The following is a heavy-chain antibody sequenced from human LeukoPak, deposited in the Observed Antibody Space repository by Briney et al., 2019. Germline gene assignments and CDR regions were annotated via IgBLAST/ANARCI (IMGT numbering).Heavy chain of an antibody. CDR3: AKDGALSTSWYFYCDY. D-gene: IGHD2-2*01. CDR1: GFAFTNSW. J-gene: IGHJ4*02. CDR2: IKQDGSEK. V-gene: IGHV3-7*03. Sequence: GGSLRLSCTASGFAFTNSWMSWVRQAPGKGLEWVANIKQDGSEKYYVDSVKGRFTISRDNAKNSLYLQMNSLRAEDTAVYYCAKDGALSTSWYFYCDYWGQGTLVTVSS.